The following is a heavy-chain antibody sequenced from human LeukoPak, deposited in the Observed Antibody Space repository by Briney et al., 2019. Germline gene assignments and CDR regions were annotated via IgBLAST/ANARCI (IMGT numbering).Heavy chain of an antibody. CDR3: AKAGTHGDYSDY. J-gene: IGHJ4*02. Sequence: GGSLRLSCAASGFIFRNYAMHWVRQAPGKRLEWVAVISYDGSNKYYADSVKGRFTISRDNSKNTLYLQMNSLRAEDTAVYYCAKAGTHGDYSDYWGQGTLVTVSS. V-gene: IGHV3-30*18. CDR1: GFIFRNYA. CDR2: ISYDGSNK. D-gene: IGHD4-17*01.